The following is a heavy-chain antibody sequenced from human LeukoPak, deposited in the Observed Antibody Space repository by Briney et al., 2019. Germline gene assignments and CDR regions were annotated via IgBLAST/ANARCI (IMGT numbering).Heavy chain of an antibody. J-gene: IGHJ4*02. Sequence: EASVKVSCKTSGYTFTSYGISWVRQAPGQGLEWMGWISAYNGNANYAQKLQGRVTMTTDTSTSTAYMELRSLRSDDTAVYYCARVARQLWPDNWGQGTLVTVS. CDR1: GYTFTSYG. CDR3: ARVARQLWPDN. CDR2: ISAYNGNA. D-gene: IGHD5-18*01. V-gene: IGHV1-18*01.